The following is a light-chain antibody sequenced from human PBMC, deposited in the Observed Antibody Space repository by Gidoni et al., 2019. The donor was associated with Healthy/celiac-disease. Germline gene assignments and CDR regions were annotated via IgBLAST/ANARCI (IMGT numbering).Light chain of an antibody. V-gene: IGKV1-33*01. CDR2: DAS. CDR1: QDISNY. Sequence: DIKMTQSPSSLSASVGDRVTITCQASQDISNYLNWYQQKPGKAPKLLIYDASNLETWVPSRFSGSGSGTDFTFTISSLQPEDIATYYCQQYDNLPRTFGPGTKVDIK. J-gene: IGKJ3*01. CDR3: QQYDNLPRT.